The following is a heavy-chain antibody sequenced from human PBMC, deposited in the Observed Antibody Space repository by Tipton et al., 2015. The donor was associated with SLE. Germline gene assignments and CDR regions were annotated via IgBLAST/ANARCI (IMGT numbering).Heavy chain of an antibody. Sequence: TLSLTCTVSGGSISSSSYYWGWIRQPPGKGLEWIGSIYYSGSTYYNPSLKSRVAISVDTSKNQFSLKLSSVTAADAAVYYCARREIQLLFDYWGQGTLVTVSS. D-gene: IGHD5-18*01. CDR3: ARREIQLLFDY. J-gene: IGHJ4*02. CDR1: GGSISSSSYY. V-gene: IGHV4-39*01. CDR2: IYYSGST.